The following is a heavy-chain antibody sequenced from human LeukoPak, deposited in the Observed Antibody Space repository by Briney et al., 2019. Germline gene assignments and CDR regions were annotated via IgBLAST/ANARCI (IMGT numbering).Heavy chain of an antibody. D-gene: IGHD1-7*01. CDR1: GFTFSSYS. Sequence: GGSLRLSCAASGFTFSSYSMRWVRQAPGKGLEWVANIKQDGSDKYYVDSVKGRFTISRDNAKNSLYLQMNSLRAEDTAVYYCGRCKWNYGDPLYFDYCGEGTQVTVSS. J-gene: IGHJ4*02. V-gene: IGHV3-7*01. CDR3: GRCKWNYGDPLYFDY. CDR2: IKQDGSDK.